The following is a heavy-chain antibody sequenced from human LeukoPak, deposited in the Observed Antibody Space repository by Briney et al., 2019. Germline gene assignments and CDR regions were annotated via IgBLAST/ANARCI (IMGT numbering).Heavy chain of an antibody. V-gene: IGHV3-21*01. Sequence: GGSLRLSCAASGFTFSTSAMNWVRQAPGKGLEWVSSISSSSSYIYYADSVKGRFTISRDNAKNSLYLQMNSLRAEDTAVYYCARDVPNYYDSLLSAAFDIWGQGTMVTVSS. CDR3: ARDVPNYYDSLLSAAFDI. CDR2: ISSSSSYI. CDR1: GFTFSTSA. J-gene: IGHJ3*02. D-gene: IGHD3-22*01.